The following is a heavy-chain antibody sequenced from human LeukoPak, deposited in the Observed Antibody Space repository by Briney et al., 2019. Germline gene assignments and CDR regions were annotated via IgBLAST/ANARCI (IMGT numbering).Heavy chain of an antibody. CDR2: ISGSGGST. Sequence: GGSLRLSCATSGFTFSNYAVSWVRQAPGKGLEWVSAISGSGGSTYYADSVKGRFTISRDNSKNTLYLQMNSLRAEDTAVYYCAKGGCSTSCYEFDYWGQGTLVTVSS. V-gene: IGHV3-23*01. J-gene: IGHJ4*02. CDR1: GFTFSNYA. CDR3: AKGGCSTSCYEFDY. D-gene: IGHD2-2*01.